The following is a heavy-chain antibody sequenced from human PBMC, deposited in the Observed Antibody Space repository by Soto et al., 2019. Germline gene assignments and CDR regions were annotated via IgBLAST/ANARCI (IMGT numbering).Heavy chain of an antibody. V-gene: IGHV1-2*04. Sequence: ASVKVSCKASGYTFTGYYMHWVRQAPGQGLEWMGWINPNSGGTNYAQKFQGWVTMTRDTSISTAYMELSRLRSDDTAVYYCARAIPRGVRGVIPSGGWFDPWGQGTLVTVSS. D-gene: IGHD3-10*01. CDR2: INPNSGGT. CDR3: ARAIPRGVRGVIPSGGWFDP. J-gene: IGHJ5*02. CDR1: GYTFTGYY.